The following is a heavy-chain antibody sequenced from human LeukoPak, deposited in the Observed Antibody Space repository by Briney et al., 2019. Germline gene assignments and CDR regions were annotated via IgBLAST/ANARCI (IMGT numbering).Heavy chain of an antibody. CDR1: GFTFSSYS. Sequence: GGSLRLSCAASGFTFSSYSMNWVRQAPGKGLEWVSSISSSSSSYIYYADSVKGRFTISRDNAKNSLYLQMNSLRAEDTAVYYCARDLYGDYPWDYWGQGTLVTVSS. CDR3: ARDLYGDYPWDY. D-gene: IGHD4-17*01. J-gene: IGHJ4*02. V-gene: IGHV3-21*01. CDR2: ISSSSSSYI.